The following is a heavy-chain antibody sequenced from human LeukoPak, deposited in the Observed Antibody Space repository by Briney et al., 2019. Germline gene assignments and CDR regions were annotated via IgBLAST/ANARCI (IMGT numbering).Heavy chain of an antibody. Sequence: ASVKVSCKASGYTFTSYGISWVRQAPGQGLEWMGWISAYNGNTNYAQKLQGRVTMTTDTSTSTAYMELRSLRSDDTAVYYCARDFPYQLLITVDAFDIWGQGTMVTVSS. CDR1: GYTFTSYG. V-gene: IGHV1-18*01. J-gene: IGHJ3*02. D-gene: IGHD2-2*01. CDR3: ARDFPYQLLITVDAFDI. CDR2: ISAYNGNT.